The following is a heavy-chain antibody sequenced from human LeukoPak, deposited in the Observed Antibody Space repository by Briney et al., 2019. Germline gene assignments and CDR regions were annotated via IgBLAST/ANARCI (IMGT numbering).Heavy chain of an antibody. D-gene: IGHD2-15*01. CDR1: GFTFSSYE. CDR3: ARDCGGGSCYGPYDAFDI. V-gene: IGHV3-48*03. Sequence: PGGSLRLSCAASGFTFSSYEMNWVRQAPGKGLEWVSYISSSGGTIYYADSVKGRFTISRDNAKNSLYLQMNSLRAEDTAVYYCARDCGGGSCYGPYDAFDIWGQGTMVTVSS. CDR2: ISSSGGTI. J-gene: IGHJ3*02.